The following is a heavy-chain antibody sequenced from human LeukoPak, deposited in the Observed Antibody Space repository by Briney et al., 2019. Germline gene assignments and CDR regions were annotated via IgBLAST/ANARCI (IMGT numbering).Heavy chain of an antibody. CDR2: INPNSGVT. D-gene: IGHD1-26*01. J-gene: IGHJ4*02. V-gene: IGHV1-2*02. Sequence: RASVKVSCKASGFTFTDYYMHWVRQAPGQGLEWMGWINPNSGVTNYAQKFQGRVTMTRDTSISTSYMALSSLRADGTAVDDRGREATASGRYPDYWGPGTLVTVSS. CDR1: GFTFTDYY. CDR3: GREATASGRYPDY.